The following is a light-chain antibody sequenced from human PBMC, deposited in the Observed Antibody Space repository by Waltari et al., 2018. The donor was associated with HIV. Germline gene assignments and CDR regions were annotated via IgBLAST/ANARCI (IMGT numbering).Light chain of an antibody. CDR1: SKDVGSYNF. CDR3: CSYAGKSNTFLI. V-gene: IGLV2-23*02. J-gene: IGLJ2*01. Sequence: QSALTQPASVSGSPGQSITISCTGTSKDVGSYNFVSWYQQHPGKAPILIIYEVSNRPSGVSNRFVGSKSGNTSSLTISGLQAEDEADYSCCSYAGKSNTFLIFGGGTKLTVL. CDR2: EVS.